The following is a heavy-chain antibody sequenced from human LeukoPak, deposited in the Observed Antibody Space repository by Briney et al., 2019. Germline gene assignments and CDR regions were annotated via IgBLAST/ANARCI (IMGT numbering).Heavy chain of an antibody. D-gene: IGHD6-25*01. CDR3: ARGRASAFDV. V-gene: IGHV6-1*01. Sequence: SQTLSLSCAISGDSFSTSGVAWNWDRQSPSRGLECLGRTYYTSKWNTDYAVSVKSRIVVSPDTSMNQFSLQLNSVTSEDTAVYYCARGRASAFDVWGQGTMVTVSS. J-gene: IGHJ3*01. CDR2: TYYTSKWNT. CDR1: GDSFSTSGVA.